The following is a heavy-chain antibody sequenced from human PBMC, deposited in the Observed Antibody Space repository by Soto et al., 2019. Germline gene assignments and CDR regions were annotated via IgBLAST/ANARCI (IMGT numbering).Heavy chain of an antibody. CDR3: ARTCSGGTCSFDY. J-gene: IGHJ4*02. CDR1: GFTFSSYA. D-gene: IGHD2-15*01. CDR2: IYSGGST. Sequence: SGFTFSSYAMSWVRQAPGKGLEWVSVIYSGGSTYYADSVKGRFTISRDNSENTLYLQMNSLRAEDTAVYYCARTCSGGTCSFDYWGQGTLVTVSS. V-gene: IGHV3-66*01.